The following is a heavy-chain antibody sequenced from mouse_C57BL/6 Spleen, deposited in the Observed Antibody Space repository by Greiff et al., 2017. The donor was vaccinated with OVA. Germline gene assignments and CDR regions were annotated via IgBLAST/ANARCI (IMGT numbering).Heavy chain of an antibody. J-gene: IGHJ1*03. Sequence: VQLQQSDAELVKPGASVKISCKVSGYTFTDYTIHWMKQRHEQGLEWIGYIYPRDGSTKYNEKFKGKATLTADKSSSTAYMQLNSLTSEASAVYFYAREEGANWDWYFDVWGTGTPVTVS. V-gene: IGHV1-78*01. CDR2: IYPRDGST. D-gene: IGHD4-1*01. CDR3: AREEGANWDWYFDV. CDR1: GYTFTDYT.